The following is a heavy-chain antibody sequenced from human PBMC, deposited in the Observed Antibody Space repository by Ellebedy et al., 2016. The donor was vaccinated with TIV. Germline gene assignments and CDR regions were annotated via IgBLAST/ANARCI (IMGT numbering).Heavy chain of an antibody. D-gene: IGHD2-15*01. CDR3: ARPFCSGGSGYYYGMDV. Sequence: GESLKISCKGSGYSFTSYWIGWVRQLPGKGLEWMGIIYPGDSDTRYSPYFQGQVTISADKSISTAYLQWSSLKASDTAMYYCARPFCSGGSGYYYGMDVWGQGTTVTVSS. J-gene: IGHJ6*02. CDR1: GYSFTSYW. V-gene: IGHV5-51*01. CDR2: IYPGDSDT.